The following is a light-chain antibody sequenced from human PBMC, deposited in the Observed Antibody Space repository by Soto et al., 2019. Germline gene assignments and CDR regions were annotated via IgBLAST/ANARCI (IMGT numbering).Light chain of an antibody. J-gene: IGKJ1*01. V-gene: IGKV1-5*01. CDR3: QQYNSYSPWT. CDR1: QSISGW. CDR2: DAS. Sequence: DIQMPQSPSTLSASVGDRITITCRASQSISGWLAWYQQKPGKAPKLLIYDASSLESGVPSRFSGSGSGTEFTITNSSLQPDDFATYYCQQYNSYSPWTFGQGTKVEIK.